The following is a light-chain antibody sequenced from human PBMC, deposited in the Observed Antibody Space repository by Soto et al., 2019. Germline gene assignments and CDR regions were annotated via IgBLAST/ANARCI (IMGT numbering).Light chain of an antibody. V-gene: IGKV3-20*01. CDR3: QQYGSTRGT. CDR2: GAS. J-gene: IGKJ1*01. CDR1: QSISSY. Sequence: EIVLTQSAATLSLSPWERATLSCRASQSISSYLAWYQQKPGQAPKLLIYGASSMPSGIPDRFSGSGSGTDFTLTISRLEPEDFAAYYCQQYGSTRGTFGQGTKVDI.